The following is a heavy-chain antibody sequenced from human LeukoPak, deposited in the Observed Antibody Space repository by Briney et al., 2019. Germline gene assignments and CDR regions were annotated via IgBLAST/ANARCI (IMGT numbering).Heavy chain of an antibody. D-gene: IGHD3-22*01. J-gene: IGHJ4*02. CDR2: IKQDGSGK. CDR3: ARDVSYYYDSSGPYYFDY. V-gene: IGHV3-7*01. Sequence: ETLSLTCAVYGGSFSGYYWSWIRQPPGKGLEWVANIKQDGSGKYYVDSVKGRFTISRDNAKNSLYLQMNSLRAEDTAVYYCARDVSYYYDSSGPYYFDYWGQGTLVTVSS. CDR1: GGSFSGYY.